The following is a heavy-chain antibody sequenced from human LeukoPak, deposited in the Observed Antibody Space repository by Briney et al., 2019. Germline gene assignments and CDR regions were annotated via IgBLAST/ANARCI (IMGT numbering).Heavy chain of an antibody. V-gene: IGHV5-51*01. CDR2: IYPGDSST. CDR3: ALGYSSSYFDY. Sequence: EESLKICCMGSGYSFSSYWICWVRQMPGKSLLGMGIIYPGDSSTYYSPSFQGRVTISADKSISTRYLQWSSLKASDTAMYYCALGYSSSYFDYWGEGTLVTVSS. CDR1: GYSFSSYW. D-gene: IGHD6-13*01. J-gene: IGHJ4*02.